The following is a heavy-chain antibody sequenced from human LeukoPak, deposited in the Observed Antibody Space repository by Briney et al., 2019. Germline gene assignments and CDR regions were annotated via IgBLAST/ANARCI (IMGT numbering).Heavy chain of an antibody. CDR2: IYSSGST. V-gene: IGHV3-53*01. J-gene: IGHJ4*02. CDR1: GFTVSSTY. D-gene: IGHD3-10*01. Sequence: PGGSLRLSCAASGFTVSSTYMSWVRQAPGQGLEWVSLIYSSGSTFYADSVQGRFTISRDNSKNTLYLQMNSLRAEDTAMYYCARDHGYYGSGSYANWGQGTLVTVSS. CDR3: ARDHGYYGSGSYAN.